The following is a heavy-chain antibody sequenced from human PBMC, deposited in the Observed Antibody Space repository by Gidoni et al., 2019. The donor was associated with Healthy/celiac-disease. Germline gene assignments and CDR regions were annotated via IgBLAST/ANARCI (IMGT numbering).Heavy chain of an antibody. J-gene: IGHJ5*02. V-gene: IGHV4-39*07. CDR2: IYYSGST. Sequence: QRQRQEWSPRRVKPSENLSPTCTVSGGSISSSSYYWGWIRQPPGKGLEWIGSIYYSGSTYYNPSLKSRVTISVDTSKNQFSLKLSSVTAADTAVYSCASDRRLPPSNRPLLRFGELSSWGQGPLVTVSS. CDR3: ASDRRLPPSNRPLLRFGELSS. D-gene: IGHD3-10*01. CDR1: GGSISSSSYY.